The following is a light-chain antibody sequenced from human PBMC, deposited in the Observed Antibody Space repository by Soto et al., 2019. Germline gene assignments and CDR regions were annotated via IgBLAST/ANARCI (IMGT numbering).Light chain of an antibody. CDR2: SNN. CDR3: AAWDDSLNGLHV. CDR1: SSNIGSNT. Sequence: QSALTQPPSASGTPGQRVTISCSGGSSNIGSNTVNWYQQLPGTAPKLLIYSNNQRPSGVPDRFSGSKSGTSASLAISGLQSEDEADYYCAAWDDSLNGLHVFGTGTKVTVL. J-gene: IGLJ1*01. V-gene: IGLV1-44*01.